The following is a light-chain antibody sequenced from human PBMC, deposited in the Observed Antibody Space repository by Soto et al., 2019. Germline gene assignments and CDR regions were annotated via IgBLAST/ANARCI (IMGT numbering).Light chain of an antibody. CDR2: DVN. J-gene: IGLJ1*01. Sequence: QSALTQPPSVSGSPGQSVAISCSGTSSDVGSYNRVSWYQQPPGTAPKLMIYDVNNRPSGVPDRFSGSKSGNTASLTISGLQAEDEADYYCSSFTSSNTYVFGIGTKLTV. CDR1: SSDVGSYNR. V-gene: IGLV2-18*02. CDR3: SSFTSSNTYV.